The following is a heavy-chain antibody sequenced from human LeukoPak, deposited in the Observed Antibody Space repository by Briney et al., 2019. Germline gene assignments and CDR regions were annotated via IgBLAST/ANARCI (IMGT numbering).Heavy chain of an antibody. V-gene: IGHV3-30*18. CDR3: AKEGGGQWLNFDY. CDR2: ISYDGSNK. CDR1: GFTFSSYG. D-gene: IGHD6-19*01. Sequence: GGSLRLSCAASGFTFSSYGMHWVRQAPGKGLEWVAVISYDGSNKYCADSVKGRFTISRDNSKNTLYLQMNSLRAEDTAVYYCAKEGGGQWLNFDYWGQGTLVTVSS. J-gene: IGHJ4*02.